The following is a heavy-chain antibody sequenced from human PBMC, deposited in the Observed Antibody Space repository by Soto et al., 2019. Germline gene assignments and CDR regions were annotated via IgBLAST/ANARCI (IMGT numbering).Heavy chain of an antibody. CDR3: ASMNDYGDYEWRDY. CDR1: GYTFTKYA. J-gene: IGHJ4*02. D-gene: IGHD4-17*01. Sequence: QVQLVQSGAEVKKPGASVKVSCMASGYTFTKYALHWVRQAPGQSLEWMGCINAGNGNTKYSQKLQDRVTITRDTSASTAYMELNSLKPEDSAVYYCASMNDYGDYEWRDYWGQGTLVTVSS. V-gene: IGHV1-3*01. CDR2: INAGNGNT.